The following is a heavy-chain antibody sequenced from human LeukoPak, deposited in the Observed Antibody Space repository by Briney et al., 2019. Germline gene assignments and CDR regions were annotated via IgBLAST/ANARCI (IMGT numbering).Heavy chain of an antibody. Sequence: SETLSLTCTVSGGSISSYYWSWIRQPPGKGLEWIGYIYYSGSTNYNPSLKSRVTISVDTSKNQFSLKLSSVIAADTAVYYCASGGIVGANPFDYWGQGTLVTVSS. CDR3: ASGGIVGANPFDY. CDR1: GGSISSYY. V-gene: IGHV4-59*08. D-gene: IGHD1-26*01. J-gene: IGHJ4*02. CDR2: IYYSGST.